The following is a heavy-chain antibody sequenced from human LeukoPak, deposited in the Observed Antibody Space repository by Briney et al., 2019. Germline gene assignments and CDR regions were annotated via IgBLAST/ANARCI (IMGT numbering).Heavy chain of an antibody. CDR1: GFTFSSYG. D-gene: IGHD5-24*01. J-gene: IGHJ4*02. CDR2: VSGSGDSA. Sequence: GGSLRLSCAASGFTFSSYGMTWVRQAPGKGLEWVSSVSGSGDSAYYADSVKGRFTISRDNSKNTLYLQMSSLRADDTAVYYCAKATLATTYFDSWGQGTLVTVSS. V-gene: IGHV3-23*01. CDR3: AKATLATTYFDS.